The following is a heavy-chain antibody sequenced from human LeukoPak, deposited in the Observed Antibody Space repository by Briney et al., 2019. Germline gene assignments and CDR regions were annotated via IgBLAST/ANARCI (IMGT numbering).Heavy chain of an antibody. CDR1: GFTFSSYS. D-gene: IGHD4-17*01. J-gene: IGHJ4*02. V-gene: IGHV3-48*01. Sequence: GGSLRLSCAASGFTFSSYSMNWARQAPGKGLEWVSYISSTSGTIYYADSVKGRFTISRDNSKNTLYLQMNSLRAEDTAVYYCAKDTNYGDYVSYWGQGTLVTVSS. CDR2: ISSTSGTI. CDR3: AKDTNYGDYVSY.